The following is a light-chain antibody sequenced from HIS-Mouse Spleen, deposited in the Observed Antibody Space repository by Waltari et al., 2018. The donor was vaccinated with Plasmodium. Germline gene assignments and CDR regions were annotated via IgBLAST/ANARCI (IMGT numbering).Light chain of an antibody. J-gene: IGKJ1*01. Sequence: DVVMTQSPLSLPVTLGQPASISCRSSQSLVHSDGNTYLNWFQQRPGQSPRRLMYKVSNRDSGVPDRFSGSGSGTDFTLKISRVEAEDVGVDYCMQGTHWPGTFGQGTKVEIK. V-gene: IGKV2-30*02. CDR2: KVS. CDR1: QSLVHSDGNTY. CDR3: MQGTHWPGT.